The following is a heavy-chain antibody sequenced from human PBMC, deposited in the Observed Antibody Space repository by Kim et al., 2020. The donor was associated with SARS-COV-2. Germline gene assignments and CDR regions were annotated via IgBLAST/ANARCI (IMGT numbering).Heavy chain of an antibody. CDR2: ISSSGSTI. CDR1: GFTFSSYE. J-gene: IGHJ4*02. V-gene: IGHV3-48*03. D-gene: IGHD3-16*02. CDR3: ARERVQDIWGSYRSPPPARPSTTDY. Sequence: GGSLRLSCAASGFTFSSYEMNWVRQAPGKGLEWVSYISSSGSTIYYADSVKGRFTISRDNAKNSLYLQMNSLRAEDTAVYYCARERVQDIWGSYRSPPPARPSTTDYWGQGTLVTVSS.